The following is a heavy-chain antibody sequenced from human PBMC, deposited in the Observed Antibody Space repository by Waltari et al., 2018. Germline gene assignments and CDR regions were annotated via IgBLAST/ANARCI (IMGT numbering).Heavy chain of an antibody. Sequence: QLQLQESGPGLVKPSGTLSLNCDVSGESMSSTEVWNWVRQSPQKGLEWLGQVRLSGRSNYHPSCAGGVTVSGDTSNNRFARKGTSATAADTAIYYCARDRGRGLYLDTWGPGILVTVSP. V-gene: IGHV4-4*02. D-gene: IGHD3-22*01. CDR2: VRLSGRS. J-gene: IGHJ5*02. CDR3: ARDRGRGLYLDT. CDR1: GESMSSTEV.